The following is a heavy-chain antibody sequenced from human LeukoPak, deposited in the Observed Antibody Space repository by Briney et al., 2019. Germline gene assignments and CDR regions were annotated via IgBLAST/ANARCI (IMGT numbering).Heavy chain of an antibody. D-gene: IGHD3-10*01. CDR2: INSDGSST. V-gene: IGHV3-74*01. J-gene: IGHJ4*02. Sequence: GGPLRLSCAASGFTFSSYWMHWVRQAPGKGLVWVSRINSDGSSTSYADSVKGRFTISRDNAKNTLYLQMNSLRAEDTAVYYCAKDRRAGSYDYWGQGTLVTVSS. CDR1: GFTFSSYW. CDR3: AKDRRAGSYDY.